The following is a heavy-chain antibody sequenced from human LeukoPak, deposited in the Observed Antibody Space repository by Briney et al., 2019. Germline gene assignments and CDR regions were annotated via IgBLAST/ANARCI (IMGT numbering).Heavy chain of an antibody. V-gene: IGHV4-34*01. CDR1: GTSFSSYY. J-gene: IGHJ4*02. Sequence: SETLSLTCAVSGTSFSSYYWSWIRQPPGKGLEWIGKVNHSGYTNDNPSLKSRVTISVDTSKNQFSPRLRSVTAADTGVYFCARMTTGHDFWGQGTLVTVSS. CDR2: VNHSGYT. D-gene: IGHD4-17*01. CDR3: ARMTTGHDF.